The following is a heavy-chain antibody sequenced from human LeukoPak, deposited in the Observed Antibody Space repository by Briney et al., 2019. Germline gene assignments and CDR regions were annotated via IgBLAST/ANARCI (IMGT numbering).Heavy chain of an antibody. J-gene: IGHJ4*02. CDR3: AGGFEYTNLDY. V-gene: IGHV4-59*01. Sequence: SETLSLTCAVYGGSFSGYYWSWIRQPPGKGLEWIGYIYYSGSTNYNPSLKSRVTISVDTSKNQFSLKLSSVTAADTAVYYCAGGFEYTNLDYWGQGTLVTVSS. D-gene: IGHD6-6*01. CDR1: GGSFSGYY. CDR2: IYYSGST.